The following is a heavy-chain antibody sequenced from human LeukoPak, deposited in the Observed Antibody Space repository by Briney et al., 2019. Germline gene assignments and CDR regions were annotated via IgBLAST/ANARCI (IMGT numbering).Heavy chain of an antibody. CDR3: ARGRYGWLPFDY. V-gene: IGHV4-4*02. Sequence: NSSGTLSLTCAVSGGSVSSSDWWSWVRQPPGKGLEWIGEVYHSGSTNLNPSLKSRVTMSVDKSNSQFSLKLNSVTAADTAVYYCARGRYGWLPFDYWGRGTLVTVSS. D-gene: IGHD3-16*01. J-gene: IGHJ4*02. CDR1: GGSVSSSDW. CDR2: VYHSGST.